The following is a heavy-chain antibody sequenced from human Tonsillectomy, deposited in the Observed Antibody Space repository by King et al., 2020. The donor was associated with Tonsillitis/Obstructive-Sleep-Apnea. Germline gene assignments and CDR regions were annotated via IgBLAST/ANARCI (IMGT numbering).Heavy chain of an antibody. CDR1: GFTFSSYA. J-gene: IGHJ4*02. CDR3: AKDGGYLHYYGSGRPFDY. D-gene: IGHD3-10*01. CDR2: ISGSGDST. V-gene: IGHV3-23*04. Sequence: VQLVESGGGLVQPGGSLRLSLRLSCAASGFTFSSYAMSWVRQAPGKGLEWVSTISGSGDSTYYADSVKGRFTISRDNSKNTLYLQMNSLRAEDTAVYYCAKDGGYLHYYGSGRPFDYWGQGTLVTVSS.